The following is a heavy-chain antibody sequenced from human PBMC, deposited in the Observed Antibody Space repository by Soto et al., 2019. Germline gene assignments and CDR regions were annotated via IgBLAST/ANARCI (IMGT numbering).Heavy chain of an antibody. CDR2: IHVSGST. V-gene: IGHV4-61*01. CDR3: ARDGHGMDV. CDR1: GGSVSSGSYQ. J-gene: IGHJ6*02. Sequence: AETLSLTCPVSGGSVSSGSYQWTWIRQPPGKGLEWIGYIHVSGSTNDNPSLKGRVTMSIDTSKNQFSLMLSSVTAADTAVYYCARDGHGMDVWGQGTKVNVS.